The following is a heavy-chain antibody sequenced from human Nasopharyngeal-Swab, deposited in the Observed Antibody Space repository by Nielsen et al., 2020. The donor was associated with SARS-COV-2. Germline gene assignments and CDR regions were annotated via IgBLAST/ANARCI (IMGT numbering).Heavy chain of an antibody. Sequence: GESLKISCAASGFTFSSYAMHWVRQAPGKGLEWVAVISYDGSNKYYADSVKGRFTISRDNSKNTLYLQMNSLRAEDTAVYYCARDLRWWGSRYFDWPRLVDNLYYFDYWGQGTLVTVSS. CDR2: ISYDGSNK. V-gene: IGHV3-30-3*01. CDR3: ARDLRWWGSRYFDWPRLVDNLYYFDY. D-gene: IGHD3-9*01. CDR1: GFTFSSYA. J-gene: IGHJ4*02.